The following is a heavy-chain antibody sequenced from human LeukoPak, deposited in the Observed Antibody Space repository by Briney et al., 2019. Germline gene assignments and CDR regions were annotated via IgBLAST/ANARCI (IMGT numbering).Heavy chain of an antibody. CDR1: GFTFDDYG. Sequence: GGSLRLSCAASGFTFDDYGMSWVRQAPGKGLEWVSGINWNGGSTGYADSVKGRFTISRDNAKNSLYLQMNSLRAEGTALYYCARDRRSIAARWGAFDIWGQGTMVTVSS. J-gene: IGHJ3*02. V-gene: IGHV3-20*04. D-gene: IGHD6-6*01. CDR2: INWNGGST. CDR3: ARDRRSIAARWGAFDI.